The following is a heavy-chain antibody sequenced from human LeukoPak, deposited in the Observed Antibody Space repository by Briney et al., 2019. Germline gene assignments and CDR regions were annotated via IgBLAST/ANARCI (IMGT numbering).Heavy chain of an antibody. V-gene: IGHV1-69*05. CDR1: GGTFSSYA. CDR2: IIPIFDTA. J-gene: IGHJ4*02. D-gene: IGHD4-11*01. Sequence: EASVKVSCKASGGTFSSYAISWVRQAPGQGLEWMGRIIPIFDTANYAQKFQGRVTITTDESTSTAYMELSSLRSEDTAVYYCARDEDYRSFDHWGQGTLVTVSS. CDR3: ARDEDYRSFDH.